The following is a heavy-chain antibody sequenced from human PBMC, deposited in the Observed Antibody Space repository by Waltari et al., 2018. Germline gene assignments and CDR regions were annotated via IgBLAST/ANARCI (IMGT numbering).Heavy chain of an antibody. J-gene: IGHJ6*02. Sequence: QVQLVQSGAEVKKPGASVKVFCKASGYTFTSYDINWVRQATGQGLEWMGWMKPSSGNTGYAQNCQGIVTMTRNTSRSTAYMERSSLRSEDTAVYYCARQFGIFGVVITTYYGMDVWGQGTTVTVSS. CDR1: GYTFTSYD. CDR3: ARQFGIFGVVITTYYGMDV. CDR2: MKPSSGNT. V-gene: IGHV1-8*02. D-gene: IGHD3-3*01.